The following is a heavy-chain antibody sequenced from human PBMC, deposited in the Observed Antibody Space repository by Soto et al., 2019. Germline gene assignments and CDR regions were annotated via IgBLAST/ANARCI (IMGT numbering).Heavy chain of an antibody. CDR2: IYYSGST. CDR3: ARENPINYYDSSGPPQGVWFDP. V-gene: IGHV4-31*03. D-gene: IGHD3-22*01. CDR1: GGSISSGGYY. Sequence: QVQLQESGPGLVKPSQTLSLTCTVSGGSISSGGYYWSWIRQHPGKGLEWIGYIYYSGSTYYNPSLKSRVTLSVDTSKNQFSLKLSSVTAADTAVYYCARENPINYYDSSGPPQGVWFDPWGQGTLVTVSS. J-gene: IGHJ5*02.